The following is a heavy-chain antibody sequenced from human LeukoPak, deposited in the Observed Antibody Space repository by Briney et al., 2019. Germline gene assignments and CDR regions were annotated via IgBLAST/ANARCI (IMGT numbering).Heavy chain of an antibody. CDR1: GFTVSSNY. CDR2: IYSGGST. J-gene: IGHJ4*02. Sequence: GGSLRLSCAASGFTVSSNYMSWVRQAPGKGLEWVSVIYSGGSTYYADSVKGRFTISRDNSKNTVYLQMSYLRVEDTALYYCTREGINVWSENGPAWENYWGQGTLVTVSS. D-gene: IGHD3-3*01. V-gene: IGHV3-66*01. CDR3: TREGINVWSENGPAWENY.